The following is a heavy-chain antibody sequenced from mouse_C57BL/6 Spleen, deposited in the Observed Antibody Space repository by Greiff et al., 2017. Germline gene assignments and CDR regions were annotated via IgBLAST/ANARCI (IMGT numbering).Heavy chain of an antibody. D-gene: IGHD2-1*01. V-gene: IGHV5-4*01. J-gene: IGHJ3*01. CDR2: ISDGGSYT. CDR1: GFTFSSYA. Sequence: EVQVVESGGGLVKPGGSLKLSCAASGFTFSSYAMSWVRQTPEKRLEWVATISDGGSYTYYPNNVQGRFTISRDNAKNNLYLQMSHLKSEDTAMYDCASLIYYGNPAWFAYWGQGTLVTVSA. CDR3: ASLIYYGNPAWFAY.